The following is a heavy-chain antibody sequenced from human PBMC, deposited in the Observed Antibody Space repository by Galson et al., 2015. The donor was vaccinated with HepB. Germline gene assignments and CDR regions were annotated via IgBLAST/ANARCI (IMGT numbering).Heavy chain of an antibody. J-gene: IGHJ4*02. D-gene: IGHD3-3*01. Sequence: SVKVSCKASGYTFTSYEINWVRQATGRGLKWLGCMKPNSGNTGYAQKFKGRVTMTGNTSVNTAYMELSSLRSEDTAVYYCARGIWSGYYGSDYWGQGTLVTVSS. CDR2: MKPNSGNT. V-gene: IGHV1-8*01. CDR1: GYTFTSYE. CDR3: ARGIWSGYYGSDY.